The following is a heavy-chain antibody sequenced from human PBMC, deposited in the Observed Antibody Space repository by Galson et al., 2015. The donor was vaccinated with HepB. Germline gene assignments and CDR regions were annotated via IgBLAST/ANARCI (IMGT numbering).Heavy chain of an antibody. D-gene: IGHD4-23*01. CDR2: IYYRSKWGY. CDR1: GDSVSSNSAS. Sequence: CAISGDSVSSNSASWNWIRQSPSRGLEWLGRIYYRSKWGYDYAESVKSRITINSDTSKNQFSLQLNSVTPEDTAVYYCARDRWPQGYGVDVWGQGTTVTVSS. J-gene: IGHJ6*02. V-gene: IGHV6-1*01. CDR3: ARDRWPQGYGVDV.